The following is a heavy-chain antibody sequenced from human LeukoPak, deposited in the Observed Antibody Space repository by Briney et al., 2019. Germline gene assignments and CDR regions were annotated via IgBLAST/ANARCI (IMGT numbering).Heavy chain of an antibody. CDR1: GGSISSYY. CDR2: IYYSGST. CDR3: ARDNYDILTEGWFDP. J-gene: IGHJ5*02. Sequence: SETLSLTCTVSGGSISSYYWSWIRQPPGKGLEWIGYIYYSGSTNYNPSLKSRVTISVDTSKNQFSLKLSSVTAADTAVYYCARDNYDILTEGWFDPWGQGTLVTVSS. D-gene: IGHD3-9*01. V-gene: IGHV4-59*01.